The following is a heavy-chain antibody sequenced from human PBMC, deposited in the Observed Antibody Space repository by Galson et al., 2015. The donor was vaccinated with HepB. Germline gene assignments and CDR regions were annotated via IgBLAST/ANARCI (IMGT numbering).Heavy chain of an antibody. CDR2: ISAYNGNT. D-gene: IGHD2-21*01. CDR3: ARVRVIAKPTRYNRFDP. CDR1: GYTLTSYG. V-gene: IGHV1-18*01. J-gene: IGHJ5*02. Sequence: SVKVSCKASGYTLTSYGISWVRQAPGQGLEWMGWISAYNGNTNYAQKLQGRVTMTTDTSTSTAYMELRSLRSDDTAVDYCARVRVIAKPTRYNRFDPWGQGTLVTVSS.